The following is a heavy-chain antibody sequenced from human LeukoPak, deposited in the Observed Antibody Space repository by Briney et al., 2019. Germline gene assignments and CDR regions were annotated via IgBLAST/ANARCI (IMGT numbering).Heavy chain of an antibody. Sequence: GASVKVSCKASGGTFSSYAISWVRQAPGQGLEWMGGIIPIFGTANYAQKFQGRVTITADESTSAAYMELSSLRSEDTAVYYCASGATVTNWFDPWGQGTLVTVSS. J-gene: IGHJ5*02. CDR1: GGTFSSYA. CDR2: IIPIFGTA. V-gene: IGHV1-69*13. D-gene: IGHD4-17*01. CDR3: ASGATVTNWFDP.